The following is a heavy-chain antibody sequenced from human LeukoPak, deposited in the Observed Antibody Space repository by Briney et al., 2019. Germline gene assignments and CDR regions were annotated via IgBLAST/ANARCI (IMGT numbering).Heavy chain of an antibody. D-gene: IGHD3-22*01. CDR3: ASLYYYDSSGYPLPFDY. CDR2: INPNSGGT. Sequence: ASVKVSCKASGYTFTGYYMHWVRQAPGQGLEWMGWINPNSGGTNYAQKFQGRVTMTRDTSISTAYMELSRLRSDDMAVYYCASLYYYDSSGYPLPFDYWGQGTLVTVSS. J-gene: IGHJ4*02. CDR1: GYTFTGYY. V-gene: IGHV1-2*02.